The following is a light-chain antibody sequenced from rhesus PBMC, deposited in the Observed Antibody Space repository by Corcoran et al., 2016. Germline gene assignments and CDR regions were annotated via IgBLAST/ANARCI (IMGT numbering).Light chain of an antibody. CDR2: EVS. V-gene: IGKV2-104*02. CDR1: QSLVDSEDGNTY. J-gene: IGKJ4*01. Sequence: DIVMTQTPLSLPVTPGEPASIPCRSSQSLVDSEDGNTYLDWYLQKPGQSPQLLIYEVSNRASGVPDRFSGGGSDTDFTLKISRLEAEAVGVSYCMQALEFPLTFGGGSKVEIK. CDR3: MQALEFPLT.